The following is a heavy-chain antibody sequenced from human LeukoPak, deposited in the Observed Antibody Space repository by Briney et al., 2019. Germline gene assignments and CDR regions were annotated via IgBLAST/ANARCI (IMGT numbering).Heavy chain of an antibody. J-gene: IGHJ4*02. Sequence: GGSLRLSCAASGFSVNNNYVNWVRQAQGKGLEWVSIIYGGGDTSYADSVKGRFTISRDNSKNTVYLQMNSLRAEDTALYYCAKESGYYHYWGQGTQVTVSS. CDR1: GFSVNNNY. CDR2: IYGGGDT. CDR3: AKESGYYHY. D-gene: IGHD3-3*01. V-gene: IGHV3-53*01.